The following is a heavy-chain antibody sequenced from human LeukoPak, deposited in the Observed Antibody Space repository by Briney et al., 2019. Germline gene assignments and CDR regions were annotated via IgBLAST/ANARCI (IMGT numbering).Heavy chain of an antibody. CDR2: ISGSGGST. CDR1: GFTFSSYA. V-gene: IGHV3-23*01. D-gene: IGHD6-25*01. J-gene: IGHJ6*03. Sequence: GGSLRLSCAASGFTFSSYAMSWVRQAPGKGLEWVSAISGSGGSTYYADSVKGRFTISRDNSKNTLYLQMNSLRAEDTAVYYCARGGRYGYLIPTDYYYYMDVWGKGTTVTVSS. CDR3: ARGGRYGYLIPTDYYYYMDV.